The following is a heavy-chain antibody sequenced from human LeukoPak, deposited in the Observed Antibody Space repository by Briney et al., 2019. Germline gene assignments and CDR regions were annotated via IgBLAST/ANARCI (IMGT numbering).Heavy chain of an antibody. V-gene: IGHV4-59*01. D-gene: IGHD2-2*01. CDR3: AGGTSREAFDI. J-gene: IGHJ3*02. CDR2: IYYSGST. Sequence: SETLSLTCTVSGGSISDYYWSWIGQPPGKGLEWIGYIYYSGSTNYTPCLKSRVTISINTSKNQFPLRLSSVTAADTAVYYCAGGTSREAFDIWGQGTRVTVSS. CDR1: GGSISDYY.